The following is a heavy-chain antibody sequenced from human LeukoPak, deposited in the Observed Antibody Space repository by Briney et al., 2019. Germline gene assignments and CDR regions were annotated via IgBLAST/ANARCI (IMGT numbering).Heavy chain of an antibody. CDR3: ARDWGGTVPFDY. D-gene: IGHD3-16*01. CDR1: GFTFSSYW. CDR2: IKQDGSEK. J-gene: IGHJ4*02. V-gene: IGHV3-7*01. Sequence: GGSLRLSCAASGFTFSSYWMSWVRQAPGKGLEWVANIKQDGSEKYYVDSVKGRFTISRDNARTSLYLQMNSLRAEDTAAYYCARDWGGTVPFDYWGQGTLVTVSS.